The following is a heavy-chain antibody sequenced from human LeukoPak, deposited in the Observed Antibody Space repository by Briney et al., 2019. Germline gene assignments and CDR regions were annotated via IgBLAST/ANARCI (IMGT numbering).Heavy chain of an antibody. CDR1: GGSFSDYY. CDR3: AIRKLPRWFDP. V-gene: IGHV4-34*01. CDR2: INHSGST. Sequence: SETLSLTCAVYGGSFSDYYWSWIRQPPGTGLEWIGEINHSGSTNYNPSLKSRVTISVDTSKNQFSLKLSSVTAADTAVYYCAIRKLPRWFDPWGQGTLVTVSS. D-gene: IGHD5-24*01. J-gene: IGHJ5*02.